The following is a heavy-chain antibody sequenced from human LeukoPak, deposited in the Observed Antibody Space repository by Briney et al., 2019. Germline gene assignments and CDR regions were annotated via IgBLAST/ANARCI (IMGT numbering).Heavy chain of an antibody. D-gene: IGHD2-21*02. Sequence: GGSLRLSCAASGFTFSSYGMHWVRQAPGKGLEWVAVIWYDGSNKYYADSVKGRFTISRDNSKNTLYLQMNSLRAEDTAVYYCARDSEHIVVVTAPQYYFDYWGQGTLVTVSS. J-gene: IGHJ4*02. CDR1: GFTFSSYG. CDR3: ARDSEHIVVVTAPQYYFDY. V-gene: IGHV3-33*01. CDR2: IWYDGSNK.